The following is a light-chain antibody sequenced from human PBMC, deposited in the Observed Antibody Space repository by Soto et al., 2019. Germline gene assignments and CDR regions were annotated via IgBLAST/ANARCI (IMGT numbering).Light chain of an antibody. V-gene: IGKV3-20*01. CDR2: GAS. Sequence: EIVLTQSPGMLSLSPGERATLSCRASQSVSSGYLAGYQQKPGQAPRLLIDGASSRATGIPDRFSGSGSGTDFTLNISRLEPEDFAVYYCQQYGSSPFTFGGGTKVEIK. J-gene: IGKJ4*01. CDR3: QQYGSSPFT. CDR1: QSVSSGY.